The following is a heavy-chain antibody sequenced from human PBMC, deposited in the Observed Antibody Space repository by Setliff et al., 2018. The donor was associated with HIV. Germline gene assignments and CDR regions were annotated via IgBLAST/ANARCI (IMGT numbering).Heavy chain of an antibody. V-gene: IGHV3-30*04. D-gene: IGHD3-9*01. CDR1: GFIFSSYA. Sequence: GGSLRLSCAASGFIFSSYAMDWVRQAPGKGLEWVAVISYDGSKKYYADSVKGRFTISRDNSKNALYLQMNSLRAEDTAVYYCARENYDILTGYYDYWGQGALVTVSS. CDR2: ISYDGSKK. J-gene: IGHJ4*02. CDR3: ARENYDILTGYYDY.